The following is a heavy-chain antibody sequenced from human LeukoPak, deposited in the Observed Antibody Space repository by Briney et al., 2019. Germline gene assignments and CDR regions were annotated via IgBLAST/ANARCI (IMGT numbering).Heavy chain of an antibody. J-gene: IGHJ4*02. CDR2: IKNKTDGGTT. CDR1: GFTFSNAW. V-gene: IGHV3-15*01. Sequence: GGSLRLSCAASGFTFSNAWMSWVRQAPGKGLEWVGRIKNKTDGGTTDYAAPVKGRFTISRDDSKNTLYLQMNSLKTEDTAVYYCTTDSSSSLLDYWGQGTLVTVSS. D-gene: IGHD6-13*01. CDR3: TTDSSSSLLDY.